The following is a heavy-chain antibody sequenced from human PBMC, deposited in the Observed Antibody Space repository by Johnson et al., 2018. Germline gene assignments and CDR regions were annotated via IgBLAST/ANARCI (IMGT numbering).Heavy chain of an antibody. CDR1: GFTFSGSA. CDR3: AKDSVDTAMVDDYYYYYMDV. V-gene: IGHV3-73*01. J-gene: IGHJ6*03. CDR2: IGSKTNSYAT. D-gene: IGHD5-18*01. Sequence: EVRLVQAGGGVVQPGRSLRLSCAASGFTFSGSAMHWVRQASGKGLEWVGRIGSKTNSYATAYAASVTGRFTVSRDNSKNTLDLQMNSLRAEDTAVYYCAKDSVDTAMVDDYYYYYMDVWGKGTTVTVSS.